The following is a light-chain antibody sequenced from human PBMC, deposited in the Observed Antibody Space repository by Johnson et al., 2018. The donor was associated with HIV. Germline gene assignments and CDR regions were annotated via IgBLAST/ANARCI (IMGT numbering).Light chain of an antibody. V-gene: IGLV1-51*02. CDR3: ATWDTSLSTGGF. CDR1: SSTFGNSY. J-gene: IGLJ1*01. CDR2: KNN. Sequence: QLVLTQPPSVSAAPGQRVTISCSGASSTFGNSYISWYQLLPGSPPKLLVFKNNERPSGIPDRFSGSNSGTSATLDITGLQTGDEADYSCATWDTSLSTGGFFGPGTKVTFL.